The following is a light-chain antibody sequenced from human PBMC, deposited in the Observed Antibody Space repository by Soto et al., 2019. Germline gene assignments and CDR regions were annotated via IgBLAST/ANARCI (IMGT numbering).Light chain of an antibody. CDR3: QQTYRTPLT. CDR2: AAS. Sequence: DIQLTQSPSTLSASVGDRITITCRASQSIGTWLAWYQHRPGEGPKLLIHAASSLHSGVPSRFSGSGSGTDFTLTISSLQPEDFATYSCQQTYRTPLTFGGGTKVDI. J-gene: IGKJ4*01. CDR1: QSIGTW. V-gene: IGKV1-39*01.